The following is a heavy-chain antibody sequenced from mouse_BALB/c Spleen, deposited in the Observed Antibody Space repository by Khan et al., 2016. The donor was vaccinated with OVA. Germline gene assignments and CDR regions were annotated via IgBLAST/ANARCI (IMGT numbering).Heavy chain of an antibody. Sequence: VELVESGPGLVAPSQSLSITCTISGFSLTNYGVHWVRQPPGKGLEWLVVIWSDGSTTYNSALKSRLTISKDNSKSQVFLKMNSLQSEDTAVYFCARQPYYHYNLMVYWGQGTSVTVSS. D-gene: IGHD2-10*01. CDR3: ARQPYYHYNLMVY. CDR1: GFSLTNYG. CDR2: IWSDGST. J-gene: IGHJ4*01. V-gene: IGHV2-6-1*01.